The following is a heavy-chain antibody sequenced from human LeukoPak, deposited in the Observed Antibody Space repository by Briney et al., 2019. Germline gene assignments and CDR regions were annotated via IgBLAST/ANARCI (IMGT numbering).Heavy chain of an antibody. D-gene: IGHD6-6*01. CDR2: IYHRRST. CDR1: GYSISLGYY. Sequence: SETLSLTCAVSGYSISLGYYWGWIGQPPGKGLEWIGTIYHRRSTYYNPSLKSRATISVDTSKNQFSLKLSSVTAADTAVYYCARQSSSPADAFDIWGQGTMVTVSS. CDR3: ARQSSSPADAFDI. V-gene: IGHV4-38-2*01. J-gene: IGHJ3*02.